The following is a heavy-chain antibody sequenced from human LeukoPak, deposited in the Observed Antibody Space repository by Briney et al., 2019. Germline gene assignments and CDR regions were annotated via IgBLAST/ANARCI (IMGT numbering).Heavy chain of an antibody. J-gene: IGHJ4*02. CDR1: GGSISSYY. CDR3: ARHAFDSSGYYGY. CDR2: IYYSGST. Sequence: KPSETLSLTCTVSGGSISSYYWSWIRQPPGKGLEWIGYIYYSGSTNYNPSLKSRVTISVDTSKNQFSLKLSSVTAADTAVYYCARHAFDSSGYYGYWGQGTLVTVSS. D-gene: IGHD3-22*01. V-gene: IGHV4-59*08.